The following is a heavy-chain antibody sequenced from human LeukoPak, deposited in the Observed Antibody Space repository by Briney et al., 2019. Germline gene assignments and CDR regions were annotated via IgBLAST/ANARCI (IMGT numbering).Heavy chain of an antibody. CDR2: IYSGGST. J-gene: IGHJ4*02. Sequence: GGSLRLSCAASGFTVSSNYMSWVRQAPGKGLEWVSVIYSGGSTYYADSVKGRFTISRDNSKNTLYLQVNSLRAEDTAVYYCASGYCSSTSCFDYWGQGTLVTVSS. CDR1: GFTVSSNY. CDR3: ASGYCSSTSCFDY. D-gene: IGHD2-2*01. V-gene: IGHV3-53*01.